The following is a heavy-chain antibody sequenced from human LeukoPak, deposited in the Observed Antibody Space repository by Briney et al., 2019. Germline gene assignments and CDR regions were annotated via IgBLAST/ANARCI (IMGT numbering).Heavy chain of an antibody. CDR3: AKDTGSGYDYFSYYFDY. D-gene: IGHD5-12*01. CDR2: ISGSGGST. J-gene: IGHJ4*02. Sequence: GGSLRLSCAASGFTFSSYAMSWVRQAPGKGLEWVSAISGSGGSTYYADSVKGRFTISRDNSKNTLYLQMNSLRAEDTAVYYCAKDTGSGYDYFSYYFDYWGQGTLVTVSS. V-gene: IGHV3-23*01. CDR1: GFTFSSYA.